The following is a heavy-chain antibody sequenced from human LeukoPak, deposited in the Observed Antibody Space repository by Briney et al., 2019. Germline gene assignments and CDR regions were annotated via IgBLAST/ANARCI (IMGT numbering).Heavy chain of an antibody. CDR3: GINRLGKALDI. V-gene: IGHV1-2*02. D-gene: IGHD7-27*01. CDR2: IGPKSGDT. CDR1: GYTFTDYF. J-gene: IGHJ3*02. Sequence: ASVKVSCKASGYTFTDYFIHWVRQAPGQGLEWMGWIGPKSGDTSYSQKFQGRVTVTRDTSISTAYMELSRLRSDDTAVYYCGINRLGKALDIWGRGTMVTVSS.